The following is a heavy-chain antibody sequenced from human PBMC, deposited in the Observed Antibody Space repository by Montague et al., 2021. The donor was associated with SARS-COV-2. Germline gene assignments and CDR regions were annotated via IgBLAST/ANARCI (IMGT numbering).Heavy chain of an antibody. CDR1: GGSISSDY. D-gene: IGHD3-16*01. CDR2: VYYRGNT. V-gene: IGHV4-59*08. Sequence: SETLSLTCTVSGGSISSDYWTWIRQPPGKGLEWIGFVYYRGNTYYNPSLRGRVTISVDTSSNHFSLTLSSVTAADTAIYYCARHYDQSSRVDSWGQGTLVTVSS. J-gene: IGHJ4*02. CDR3: ARHYDQSSRVDS.